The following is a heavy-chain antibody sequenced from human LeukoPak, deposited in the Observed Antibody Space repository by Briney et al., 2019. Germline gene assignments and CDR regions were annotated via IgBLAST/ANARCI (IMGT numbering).Heavy chain of an antibody. CDR3: ARDGLGDGYNLGPPFDL. Sequence: GGSLRLSCAASGFTFSNAWLNWVRQAPGKGLEWVSYIISYSSTIYYADSVKGRFTISRDNAKNSLSLQMNSLRDEDTAVFYCARDGLGDGYNLGPPFDLWGRGTLVTVSS. D-gene: IGHD5-24*01. J-gene: IGHJ2*01. V-gene: IGHV3-48*02. CDR1: GFTFSNAW. CDR2: IISYSSTI.